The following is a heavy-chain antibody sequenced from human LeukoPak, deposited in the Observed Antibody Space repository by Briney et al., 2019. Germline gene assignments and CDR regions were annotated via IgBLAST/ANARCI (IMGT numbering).Heavy chain of an antibody. J-gene: IGHJ4*02. Sequence: YPSETLSLTCTVSGYSISIGYYWGWIRQPPGKGLEWIGSVYHSGSTSYNPSLKSRVSISVDTSKNQFSLKLSSVTAADTAVYYCARDPLRGGYSYAYDYWGQGTLVTVSS. CDR1: GYSISIGYY. D-gene: IGHD5-18*01. CDR3: ARDPLRGGYSYAYDY. CDR2: VYHSGST. V-gene: IGHV4-38-2*02.